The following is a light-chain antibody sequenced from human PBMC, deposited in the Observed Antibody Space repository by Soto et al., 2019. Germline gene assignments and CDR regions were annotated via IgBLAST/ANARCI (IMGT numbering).Light chain of an antibody. CDR2: AVS. J-gene: IGLJ2*01. CDR3: SSYTTSSTVI. V-gene: IGLV2-14*03. Sequence: QSALTQPASVSGSPGQSITISCTGTSSDVGDHNYVSWYQQQPGKAPKLMIYAVSNRPSGVSNRFSGSKSGNTASLTISGLHAEDEADYYCSSYTTSSTVIFGGRTKLTVL. CDR1: SSDVGDHNY.